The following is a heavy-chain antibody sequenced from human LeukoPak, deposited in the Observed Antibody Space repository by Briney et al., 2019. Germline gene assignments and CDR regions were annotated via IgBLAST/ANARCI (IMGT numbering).Heavy chain of an antibody. CDR2: ISYDGSNK. J-gene: IGHJ4*02. CDR1: GFTFSNNV. D-gene: IGHD5-18*01. CDR3: AKDTPGYG. Sequence: PGGTLRLSCAASGFTFSNNVIHWVRQAPGKGLEWVAVISYDGSNKYYADSVKGRFTISRDNSKNTLYLQMNSLRAEDTAVYYCAKDTPGYGWGQGTLVTVSS. V-gene: IGHV3-30*18.